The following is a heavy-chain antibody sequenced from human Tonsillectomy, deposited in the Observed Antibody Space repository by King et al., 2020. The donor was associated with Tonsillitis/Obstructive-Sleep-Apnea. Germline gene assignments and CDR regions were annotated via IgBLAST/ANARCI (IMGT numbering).Heavy chain of an antibody. CDR2: IYNSGST. CDR1: GASISSDGYY. V-gene: IGHV4-31*01. J-gene: IGHJ4*02. CDR3: ARMTTGTTHSFYFDS. D-gene: IGHD4-17*01. Sequence: QLQESGPGLVKPSQTLSLTCTVSGASISSDGYYWSWVRQHPRKGLEWIGNIYNSGSTYYNPSLKSLVTMSVDTSKNQFSLRLTSVTAAGTAMYYCARMTTGTTHSFYFDSWGQGTLVTVSS.